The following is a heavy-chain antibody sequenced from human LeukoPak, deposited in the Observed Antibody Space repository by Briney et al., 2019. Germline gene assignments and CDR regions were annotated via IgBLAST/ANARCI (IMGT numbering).Heavy chain of an antibody. CDR3: ARGLVLATDDAFDI. Sequence: SETLCLTCSASGSSIRSYFWSWIRQSPGKGLEWIGYVYDNDISNFNPSLESRVTILVDKSKSQFSLKLRSVTAADTAVYYCARGLVLATDDAFDIWGPGTMVTVSS. CDR1: GSSIRSYF. J-gene: IGHJ3*02. CDR2: VYDNDIS. D-gene: IGHD5-12*01. V-gene: IGHV4-59*01.